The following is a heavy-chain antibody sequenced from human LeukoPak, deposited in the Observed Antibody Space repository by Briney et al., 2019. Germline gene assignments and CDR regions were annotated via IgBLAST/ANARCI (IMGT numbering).Heavy chain of an antibody. CDR1: GFTFNTYT. CDR2: ISGSGGST. J-gene: IGHJ4*02. Sequence: GGSLRLSCAASGFTFNTYTMNWVRQAPGKGLEWVSTISGSGGSTYYADSAKGRFTISRDNSKNTLYLQMNSLRAEDTAVYYCAKAEIEEGLRYFDWLHDTPDYYFDYWGQGTLVTVSS. CDR3: AKAEIEEGLRYFDWLHDTPDYYFDY. D-gene: IGHD3-9*01. V-gene: IGHV3-23*01.